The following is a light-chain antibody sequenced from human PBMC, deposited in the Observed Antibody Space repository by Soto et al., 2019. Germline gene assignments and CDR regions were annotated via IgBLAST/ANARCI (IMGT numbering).Light chain of an antibody. J-gene: IGKJ2*01. CDR1: QSVRSN. CDR2: DAS. Sequence: EIVMTQSPASLSASAGERATLSCRASQSVRSNLAWYQQKPGQAPRLLIYDASTTATGIPARFSDSGSGTDFTLTISSLQTEDFAVYDCQQYYNPPHTFGQGTKVEIK. CDR3: QQYYNPPHT. V-gene: IGKV3-15*01.